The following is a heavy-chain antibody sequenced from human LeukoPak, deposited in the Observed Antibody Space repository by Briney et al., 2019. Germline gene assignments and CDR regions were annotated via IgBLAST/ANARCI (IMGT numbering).Heavy chain of an antibody. Sequence: PGGSLRLSCTASGFSFSGHWMHWARQLPGKGLVWVSRISPTGSTTSYADSVKGRFTVSRDNSKNTLYLQMNSLRAEDTAVYYCAKGDARITIFGVVIISPYYFDYWGQGTLVTVSS. CDR3: AKGDARITIFGVVIISPYYFDY. D-gene: IGHD3-3*01. CDR1: GFSFSGHW. CDR2: ISPTGSTT. J-gene: IGHJ4*02. V-gene: IGHV3-74*01.